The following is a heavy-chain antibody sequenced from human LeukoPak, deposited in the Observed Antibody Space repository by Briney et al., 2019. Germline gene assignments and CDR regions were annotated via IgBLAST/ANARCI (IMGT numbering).Heavy chain of an antibody. V-gene: IGHV3-23*01. J-gene: IGHJ6*02. CDR1: GFTFSSYA. D-gene: IGHD2-15*01. CDR3: TRHSDPYCSGANCYVDNFYGLDV. Sequence: GGSLRLSCAASGFTFSSYAMSWVRQAPGKGLEWVSAISGSGGSTYYADSVKGRFTISRDNSKNTLYLQMNSLRAEDTAVYYCTRHSDPYCSGANCYVDNFYGLDVWGQGTRVTVSS. CDR2: ISGSGGST.